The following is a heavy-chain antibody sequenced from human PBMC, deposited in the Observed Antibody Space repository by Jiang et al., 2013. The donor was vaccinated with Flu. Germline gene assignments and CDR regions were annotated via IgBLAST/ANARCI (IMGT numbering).Heavy chain of an antibody. J-gene: IGHJ1*01. CDR3: AKCSYDSSGYPVGEYFQH. V-gene: IGHV3-23*04. CDR2: ISGSGGST. Sequence: VQLVESGGGLVQPGGSLRLSCAASGFTFSSYAMSWVRQAPGKGLEWVSAISGSGGSTYYADSVKGRFTISRDNSKNTLYLQMNSLRAEDTAVYYCAKCSYDSSGYPVGEYFQHWGQGTLVTVSS. CDR1: GFTFSSYA. D-gene: IGHD3-22*01.